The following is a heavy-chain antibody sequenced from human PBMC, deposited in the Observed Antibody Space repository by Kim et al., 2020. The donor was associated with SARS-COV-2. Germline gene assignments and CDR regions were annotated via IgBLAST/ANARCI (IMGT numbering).Heavy chain of an antibody. CDR2: IYYSGST. Sequence: SETLSLTCTVSGGSISSSSYYWGWIRQPPGKGLEWIGSIYYSGSTYYNPSLKSRVTISVDTSKNQFSLKLSSVTAADTAVYYCAREGEAEWLSLDYWGQGTLVTVSS. V-gene: IGHV4-39*02. D-gene: IGHD6-19*01. J-gene: IGHJ4*02. CDR3: AREGEAEWLSLDY. CDR1: GGSISSSSYY.